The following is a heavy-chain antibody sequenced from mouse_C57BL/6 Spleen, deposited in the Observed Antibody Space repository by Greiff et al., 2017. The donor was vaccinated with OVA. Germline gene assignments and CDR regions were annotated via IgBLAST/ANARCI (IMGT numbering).Heavy chain of an antibody. D-gene: IGHD2-1*01. Sequence: VQLQQSGPELVKPGASVKISCKASGYTFTDYYMNWVKQSHGKSLEWIGDINPNNGGTSYNQKFKGKATLTVDKSSSTAYMELRSLTSEDSAVYYCAEGTIYYGNYGFAYWGQGTLVTVSA. CDR1: GYTFTDYY. CDR3: AEGTIYYGNYGFAY. V-gene: IGHV1-26*01. CDR2: INPNNGGT. J-gene: IGHJ3*01.